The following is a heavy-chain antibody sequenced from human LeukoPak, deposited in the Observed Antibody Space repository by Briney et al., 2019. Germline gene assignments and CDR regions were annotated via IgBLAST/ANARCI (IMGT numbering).Heavy chain of an antibody. CDR2: ISGSGGST. V-gene: IGHV3-23*01. Sequence: SGGSLRLSCAASGFTFSSYAMSWVRQAPGKGLEWVSAISGSGGSTYYADSMKGRFTISRDNSKNTLYLQMNSLRAEDTAVYYCAKGGEYYDILTGYVQYYFDYWGQGTLVTVSS. CDR1: GFTFSSYA. J-gene: IGHJ4*02. D-gene: IGHD3-9*01. CDR3: AKGGEYYDILTGYVQYYFDY.